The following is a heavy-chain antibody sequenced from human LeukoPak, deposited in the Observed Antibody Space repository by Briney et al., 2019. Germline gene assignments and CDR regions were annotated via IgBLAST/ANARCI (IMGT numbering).Heavy chain of an antibody. CDR3: ARTYSSGWYDY. Sequence: GGSLRLSCAASGFTFSSYWMSWVRQAPGKGLEWVANIKQDGSEKYYVDSVKGRFTISRDNAKNSLCLQMNSLRAEDTAVYYCARTYSSGWYDYWGQGTLVTVSS. CDR2: IKQDGSEK. D-gene: IGHD6-19*01. J-gene: IGHJ4*02. V-gene: IGHV3-7*01. CDR1: GFTFSSYW.